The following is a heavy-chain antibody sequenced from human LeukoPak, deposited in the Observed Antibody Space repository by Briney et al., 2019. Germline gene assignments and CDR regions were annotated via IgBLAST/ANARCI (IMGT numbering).Heavy chain of an antibody. CDR2: ISWNSGSI. CDR1: GFTFDDCA. Sequence: PGGSLRLSCAASGFTFDDCAMHWVRQAPGKGLEWVSGISWNSGSIGYADSVKGRFTISRDNAKNSLYLQMNSLRAEDTALYYCARDCLAGTGFDYWGQGTLVTVSS. CDR3: ARDCLAGTGFDY. D-gene: IGHD1-14*01. J-gene: IGHJ4*02. V-gene: IGHV3-9*01.